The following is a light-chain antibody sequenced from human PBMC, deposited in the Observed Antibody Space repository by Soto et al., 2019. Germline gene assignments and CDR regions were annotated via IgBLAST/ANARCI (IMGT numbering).Light chain of an antibody. J-gene: IGKJ5*01. CDR3: QQYHSS. CDR2: KAS. CDR1: QSISRW. V-gene: IGKV1-5*03. Sequence: DIQMTQSPSTLSASLGDRVTITCRASQSISRWLAWYQHKPGRAPKLLIYKASTLESGVSSRFSGSGYGTEFTLTISSLQPDDSATYYCQQYHSSFGQGTRLEIK.